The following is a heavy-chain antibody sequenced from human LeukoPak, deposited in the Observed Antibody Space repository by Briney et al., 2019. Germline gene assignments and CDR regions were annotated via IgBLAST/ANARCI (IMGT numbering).Heavy chain of an antibody. CDR3: ATKMGDY. CDR1: GFTFDDYA. CDR2: IKEDGSEK. D-gene: IGHD2-8*01. J-gene: IGHJ4*02. Sequence: GGSLRLSCAASGFTFDDYAMHWVRQAPGKGLEWVANIKEDGSEKYFVDSVKGRFTISRDNAKNSLHLQMNSLRAEDTAVYYCATKMGDYWGQGTRVTVSS. V-gene: IGHV3-7*01.